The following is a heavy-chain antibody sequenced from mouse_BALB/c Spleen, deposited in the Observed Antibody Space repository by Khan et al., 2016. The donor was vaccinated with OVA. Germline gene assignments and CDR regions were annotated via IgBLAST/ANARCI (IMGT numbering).Heavy chain of an antibody. D-gene: IGHD3-1*01. Sequence: QIQLVQSGAELVRPGTSVKMSCKAAGYTFTNYWIGWVKQRPGHGLEWIGDTYPGGGYTNYNEKFKGKATLTADTSSSTAYMQLSGLTSEDSAIYYCSGRGAARATWDYFDCWGQGTTLTVSS. V-gene: IGHV1-63*02. J-gene: IGHJ2*01. CDR1: GYTFTNYW. CDR2: TYPGGGYT. CDR3: SGRGAARATWDYFDC.